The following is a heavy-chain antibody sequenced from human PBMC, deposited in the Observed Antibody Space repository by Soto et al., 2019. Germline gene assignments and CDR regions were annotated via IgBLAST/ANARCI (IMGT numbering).Heavy chain of an antibody. CDR1: GGSISSYY. V-gene: IGHV4-59*01. CDR2: IYYSGST. Sequence: SETLCLTCTVSGGSISSYYWSWIRQPPGKGLEWIGYIYYSGSTNYNPSLKSRVTISVDTSKNQFSLKLSSVTAADTAVYYCARGGSSGYFPHYYYYYGMDVWGQGTTVTVSS. D-gene: IGHD3-22*01. CDR3: ARGGSSGYFPHYYYYYGMDV. J-gene: IGHJ6*02.